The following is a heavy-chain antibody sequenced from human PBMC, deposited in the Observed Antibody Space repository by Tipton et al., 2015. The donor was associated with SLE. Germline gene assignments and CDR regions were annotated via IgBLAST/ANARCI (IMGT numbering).Heavy chain of an antibody. Sequence: TLSLTCAVYGGSFSGYYWSWIRQPPGKGLEWIGEINHSGSTNSNPSLKSRVTISVDTSKNQFSLKLSSVTAADTAVYYCASVEYSSSYDYWGQGTLVTVSS. CDR2: INHSGST. V-gene: IGHV4-34*01. CDR3: ASVEYSSSYDY. J-gene: IGHJ4*02. CDR1: GGSFSGYY. D-gene: IGHD6-6*01.